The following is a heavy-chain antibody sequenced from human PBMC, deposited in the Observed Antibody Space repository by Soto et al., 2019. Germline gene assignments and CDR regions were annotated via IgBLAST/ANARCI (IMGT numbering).Heavy chain of an antibody. Sequence: SVKVSCKASGGTFSSYAISWVRQAPGQGLEWMGEIIPIFGTANYAQKFQGRVTITADESKNQFSLKLSSVTAADTAVYYCARGVLAPPEGWFDPWGQGTLVTVSS. D-gene: IGHD3-3*02. J-gene: IGHJ5*02. CDR2: IIPIFGTA. V-gene: IGHV1-69*13. CDR3: ARGVLAPPEGWFDP. CDR1: GGTFSSYA.